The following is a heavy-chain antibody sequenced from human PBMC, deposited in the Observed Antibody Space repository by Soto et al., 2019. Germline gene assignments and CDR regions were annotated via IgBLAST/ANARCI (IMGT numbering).Heavy chain of an antibody. CDR2: IYYSGST. J-gene: IGHJ5*02. CDR3: ANRNPKRGFAYDP. D-gene: IGHD3-10*01. Sequence: PSETLSLTCTVSGGFIRSSRDYWGWIRQPPGKGLEWIGSIYYSGSTYYNPSLKSRVTISVDTSKNQFSLKLSSVTAADTAVYYCANRNPKRGFAYDPWGQGTLVTVPQ. V-gene: IGHV4-39*01. CDR1: GGFIRSSRDY.